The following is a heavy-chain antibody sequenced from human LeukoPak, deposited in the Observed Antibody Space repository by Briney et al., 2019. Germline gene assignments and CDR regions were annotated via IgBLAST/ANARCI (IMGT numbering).Heavy chain of an antibody. Sequence: GGSLRLSCAASGFIFDDYAMHWVRQAPGKGLEWVSGINWNSGTIGYADSVKGRFTISRDNAKNSLYLQMNSLRADDMAFYYCARDRFRYCSGAYCSHFEFWGLGTLVSVSS. CDR3: ARDRFRYCSGAYCSHFEF. CDR1: GFIFDDYA. V-gene: IGHV3-9*03. J-gene: IGHJ4*02. D-gene: IGHD2-15*01. CDR2: INWNSGTI.